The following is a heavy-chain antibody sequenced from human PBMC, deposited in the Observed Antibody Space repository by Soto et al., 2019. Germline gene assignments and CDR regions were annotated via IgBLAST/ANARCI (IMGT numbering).Heavy chain of an antibody. V-gene: IGHV1-18*01. D-gene: IGHD2-8*01. CDR1: GYTFTSYG. CDR2: ISAYNGNT. Sequence: ASVKVSCKASGYTFTSYGISWVRQAPGQGLEWMGWISAYNGNTNYAQKLQGRVTMTTDTSTSTAYMELRSLRSDDTAVYYCARGGSPLTSRNGKVYYYDMDVWGKGTTVTVSS. CDR3: ARGGSPLTSRNGKVYYYDMDV. J-gene: IGHJ6*03.